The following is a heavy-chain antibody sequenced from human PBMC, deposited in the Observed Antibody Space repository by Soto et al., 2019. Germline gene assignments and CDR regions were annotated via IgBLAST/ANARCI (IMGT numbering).Heavy chain of an antibody. Sequence: SETLSLTCAVSGGSISSGGYSWSWIRQPPGKGLEWIGHIYDSGSTYNNPSLQSRVTISVDTSKNQFSLNLSSVTAADTAVYYCARGPSGDKVDYWGQGTLVTVSS. D-gene: IGHD7-27*01. CDR3: ARGPSGDKVDY. J-gene: IGHJ4*02. V-gene: IGHV4-30-2*05. CDR1: GGSISSGGYS. CDR2: IYDSGST.